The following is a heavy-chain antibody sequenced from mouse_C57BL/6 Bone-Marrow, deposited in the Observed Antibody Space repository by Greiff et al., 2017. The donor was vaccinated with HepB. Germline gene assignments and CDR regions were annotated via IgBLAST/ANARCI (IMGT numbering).Heavy chain of an antibody. J-gene: IGHJ2*01. V-gene: IGHV1-18*01. CDR3: ARSRIYYDYSYYFDD. CDR2: INPNNGGT. CDR1: GYTFTDYN. Sequence: VQLKQSGPELVKPGASVKIPCKASGYTFTDYNMDWVKPSHGKSLEWIGDINPNNGGTIYNQKFKGKATLTVDKSSSTAYMELRSLTSEDTAVYYCARSRIYYDYSYYFDDWGQGTTLTVSS. D-gene: IGHD2-4*01.